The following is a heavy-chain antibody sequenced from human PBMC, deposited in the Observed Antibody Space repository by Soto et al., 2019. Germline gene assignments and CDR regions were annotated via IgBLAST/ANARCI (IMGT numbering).Heavy chain of an antibody. D-gene: IGHD3-22*01. CDR1: GFTFSSYA. V-gene: IGHV3-30-3*01. Sequence: QVQLVESGGGVVQPGRSLRLSCAASGFTFSSYAMHWVRQAPGKGLEWVAVISYDGSNKYYADSVKGRFTISRDNSKNTLYLQMNSLRAEDTAVYYCARSAGYYDSSGYPQFDYWGQGTLVTVSS. J-gene: IGHJ4*02. CDR3: ARSAGYYDSSGYPQFDY. CDR2: ISYDGSNK.